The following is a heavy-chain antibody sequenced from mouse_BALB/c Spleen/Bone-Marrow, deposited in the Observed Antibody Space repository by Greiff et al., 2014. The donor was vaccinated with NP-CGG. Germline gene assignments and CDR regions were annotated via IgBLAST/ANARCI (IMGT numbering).Heavy chain of an antibody. J-gene: IGHJ3*01. CDR1: GFNIKDTY. D-gene: IGHD1-1*01. CDR2: IDPANGNT. V-gene: IGHV14-3*02. Sequence: EVKLMESGAELVKPGASVKLSCTASGFNIKDTYMHWVKQRPEQGLEWIGRIDPANGNTKYDPKFQGKATITADTSSNTAYLQLSSQTSEDTAVYYCASYYYGSYGFAYWGQGTLVTVSA. CDR3: ASYYYGSYGFAY.